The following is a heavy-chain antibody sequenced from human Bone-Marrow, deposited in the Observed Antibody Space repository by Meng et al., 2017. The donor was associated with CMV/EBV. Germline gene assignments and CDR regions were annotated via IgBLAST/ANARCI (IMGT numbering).Heavy chain of an antibody. V-gene: IGHV1-2*02. J-gene: IGHJ6*02. D-gene: IGHD2-2*01. Sequence: ASVKVSCKASGYTFTDYYMHWVRQAPGQGLEWMGWINPNSGGTNYAQKFQGRVTMTRDTSISTAYMELSRLRSDDTAVYYCARDLMGAVVVPAANKKAYYYYGMDVWGQGTTVTVSS. CDR1: GYTFTDYY. CDR3: ARDLMGAVVVPAANKKAYYYYGMDV. CDR2: INPNSGGT.